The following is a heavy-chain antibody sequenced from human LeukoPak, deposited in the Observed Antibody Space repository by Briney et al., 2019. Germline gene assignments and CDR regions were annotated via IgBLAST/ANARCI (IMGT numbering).Heavy chain of an antibody. CDR3: ALERLDIVVVVAANVPVD. J-gene: IGHJ4*02. V-gene: IGHV1-2*02. CDR1: GYTFTGYY. Sequence: EASVKVSCKASGYTFTGYYMHWVRQAPGQGLEWMGWINPNSGGPNYAQKFQGRVTMTRDTSISTAYMELSRLRSDDTAVYYCALERLDIVVVVAANVPVDWGQGTLVTVSS. CDR2: INPNSGGP. D-gene: IGHD2-15*01.